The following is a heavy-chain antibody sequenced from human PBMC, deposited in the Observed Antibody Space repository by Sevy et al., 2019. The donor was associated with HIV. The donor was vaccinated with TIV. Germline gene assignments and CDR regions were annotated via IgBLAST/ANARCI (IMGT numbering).Heavy chain of an antibody. V-gene: IGHV3-23*01. CDR3: AKAGMGWLDP. J-gene: IGHJ5*02. Sequence: GGSLRLSCAASGFTFSNYAMQWVRQAPGKGLEWVSAISGSGGTTYYADSVKGRFTISRDNSRNTLYLQMNSLRADDTVVYYCAKAGMGWLDPWGQGTLVTVSS. D-gene: IGHD2-8*01. CDR2: ISGSGGTT. CDR1: GFTFSNYA.